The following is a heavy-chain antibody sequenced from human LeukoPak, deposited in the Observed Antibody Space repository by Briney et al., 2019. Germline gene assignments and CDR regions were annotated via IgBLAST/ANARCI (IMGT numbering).Heavy chain of an antibody. V-gene: IGHV5-51*01. CDR3: ARQLGLRSLDY. Sequence: GESLKISCKGSGYTFTVYRIAWVRQMPGKGLELMGIIYPGDSGTIYSPSFQGHVTISADKSISTAYLQWSSLKASDTAIYYCARQLGLRSLDYWGQGTLVTVSS. CDR1: GYTFTVYR. CDR2: IYPGDSGT. J-gene: IGHJ4*02. D-gene: IGHD3-16*01.